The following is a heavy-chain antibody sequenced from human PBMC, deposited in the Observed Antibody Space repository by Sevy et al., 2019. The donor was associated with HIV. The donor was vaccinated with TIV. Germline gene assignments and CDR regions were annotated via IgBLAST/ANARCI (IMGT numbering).Heavy chain of an antibody. CDR1: GFTFSSYG. V-gene: IGHV3-30*18. Sequence: GGSLRLSCAASGFTFSSYGMHWVRQAPGKGLEWVAVISYDGSNKYYADSVKGRFTISRDNSKNTLYLQMNSMRAEDTAVYYCVKDGGGEMATITDYFDYWGQGTLVTVSS. D-gene: IGHD5-12*01. CDR2: ISYDGSNK. CDR3: VKDGGGEMATITDYFDY. J-gene: IGHJ4*02.